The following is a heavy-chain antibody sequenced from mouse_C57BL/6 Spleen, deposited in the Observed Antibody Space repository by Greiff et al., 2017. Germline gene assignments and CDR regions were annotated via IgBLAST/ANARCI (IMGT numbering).Heavy chain of an antibody. Sequence: VQLQQSGPELVKPGASVKISCKASGYTFTDYYMNWVKQSNGKSLEWIGDINPNNGGTSYNQKFKGKATLTVDKSSSAAYMELRSLTSEDSAVYYCARSELVRRWFDYWFQGTTLTVSS. CDR1: GYTFTDYY. V-gene: IGHV1-26*01. CDR3: ARSELVRRWFDY. CDR2: INPNNGGT. D-gene: IGHD2-14*01. J-gene: IGHJ2*01.